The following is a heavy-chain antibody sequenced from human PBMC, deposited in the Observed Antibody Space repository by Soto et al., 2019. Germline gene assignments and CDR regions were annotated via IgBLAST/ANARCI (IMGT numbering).Heavy chain of an antibody. V-gene: IGHV4-30-2*01. J-gene: IGHJ5*02. D-gene: IGHD3-10*01. CDR3: ARAVAPYFGTWFDP. CDR2: ISHTGSS. Sequence: KPSETLSLTCAVSGGSITSGNSYSWSWIRQPPGKSLVWIGSISHTGSSSYNPSLKSRLTMSVDKSKNQFSLRLSSVTAADMAVYYCARAVAPYFGTWFDPWGQGILVTVSS. CDR1: GGSITSGNSYS.